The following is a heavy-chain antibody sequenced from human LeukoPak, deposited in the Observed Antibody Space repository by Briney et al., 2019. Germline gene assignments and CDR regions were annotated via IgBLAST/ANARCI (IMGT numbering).Heavy chain of an antibody. Sequence: SETLSLTCTVSGGSISSGGYYWNWIRQLPGKGLEWIGYIYPGGSTYYNPSLKSRVTISVDTSKNQFSLKLSSVTAADTAVYYCARDEYDSSGNWFDPWGQGTLVTVSS. CDR3: ARDEYDSSGNWFDP. D-gene: IGHD3-22*01. CDR2: IYPGGST. V-gene: IGHV4-30-2*05. J-gene: IGHJ5*02. CDR1: GGSISSGGYY.